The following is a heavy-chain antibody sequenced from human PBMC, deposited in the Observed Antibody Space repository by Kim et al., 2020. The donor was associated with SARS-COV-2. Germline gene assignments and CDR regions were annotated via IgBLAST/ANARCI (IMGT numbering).Heavy chain of an antibody. CDR3: ARSYSSSWYGSYFDY. D-gene: IGHD6-13*01. J-gene: IGHJ4*02. Sequence: GGSLRLSCAASGFTVSSNYMSWVRQAPGKGLEWVSVIYSGGSTYYADSVKGRFTISRDNSKNTLYLQMNSLRAEDTAVYYCARSYSSSWYGSYFDYWGQGTLVTVSS. CDR2: IYSGGST. V-gene: IGHV3-53*01. CDR1: GFTVSSNY.